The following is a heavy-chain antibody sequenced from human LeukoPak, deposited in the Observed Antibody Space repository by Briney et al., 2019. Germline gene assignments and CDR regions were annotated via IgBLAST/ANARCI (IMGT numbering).Heavy chain of an antibody. CDR2: IWYDGSNK. CDR1: GFTFSTFSNYG. CDR3: ARGREYCSSTSCRDAFDI. V-gene: IGHV3-33*08. J-gene: IGHJ3*02. D-gene: IGHD2-2*01. Sequence: GGSLRLSCAASGFTFSTFSNYGMSWVRQAPGKGLEWVAIIWYDGSNKYYADSVKGRFTISRDNSKNTLYLQMNSLRAEDTAVYYCARGREYCSSTSCRDAFDIWGLGTMVTVSS.